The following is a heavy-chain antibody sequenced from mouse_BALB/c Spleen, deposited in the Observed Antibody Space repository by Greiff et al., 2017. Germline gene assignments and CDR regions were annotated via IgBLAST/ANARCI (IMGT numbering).Heavy chain of an antibody. V-gene: IGHV5-6-3*01. CDR1: GFTFSSYG. CDR2: INSNGGST. J-gene: IGHJ4*01. CDR3: ARGAKIYYDYDRGMDY. Sequence: EVQLVESGGGLVQPGGSLKLSCAASGFTFSSYGMSWVRQTPDKRLELVATINSNGGSTYYPDSVKGRFTISRDNAKNTLYLQLSSLKSEDTAMYYCARGAKIYYDYDRGMDYWGQGTSVTVSS. D-gene: IGHD2-4*01.